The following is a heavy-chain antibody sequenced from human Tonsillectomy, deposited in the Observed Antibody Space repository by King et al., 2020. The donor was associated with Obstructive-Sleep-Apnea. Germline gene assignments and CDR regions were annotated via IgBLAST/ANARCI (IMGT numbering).Heavy chain of an antibody. CDR2: ISWNNGNI. Sequence: VQLVESGGGLVQPGRSLRLSCAASGFTFDDYAMHWVRQALGKGLELVSGISWNNGNIGYAASLKGRFTVSSDNAKSSLYLQMNSLRVEDTALYYCARGPTYYDILTVFDYWGQGTLVTVSS. CDR3: ARGPTYYDILTVFDY. CDR1: GFTFDDYA. J-gene: IGHJ4*02. V-gene: IGHV3-9*01. D-gene: IGHD3-9*01.